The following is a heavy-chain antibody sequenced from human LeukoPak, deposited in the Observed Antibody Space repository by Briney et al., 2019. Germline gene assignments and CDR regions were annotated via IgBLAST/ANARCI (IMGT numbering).Heavy chain of an antibody. V-gene: IGHV4-34*01. CDR2: INHSGST. CDR3: AREAGYCSSTSCYLHYYYMDV. Sequence: SETLSLTCAVYGGSFSGYYWSWIRQPPGKGLEWIGEINHSGSTNYNPSLKSRVTISVDTSKNQFSLKLSSVTAADTAVYYCAREAGYCSSTSCYLHYYYMDVWGKGTTVTVSS. CDR1: GGSFSGYY. J-gene: IGHJ6*03. D-gene: IGHD2-2*03.